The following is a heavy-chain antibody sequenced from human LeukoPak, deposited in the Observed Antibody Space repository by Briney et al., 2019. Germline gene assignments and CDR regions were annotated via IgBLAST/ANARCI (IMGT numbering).Heavy chain of an antibody. Sequence: PSETLSLTCAVYGGSFSGYYWSWIRQPPGKGLEWIGEINHSGSTNYNPSLKSRVTISVDTSKNQFSLKLSSVTAADTAVYFCTTNYYDTRKPWDWGQGTLVTVSS. CDR3: TTNYYDTRKPWD. CDR2: INHSGST. V-gene: IGHV4-34*01. J-gene: IGHJ4*02. CDR1: GGSFSGYY. D-gene: IGHD3-22*01.